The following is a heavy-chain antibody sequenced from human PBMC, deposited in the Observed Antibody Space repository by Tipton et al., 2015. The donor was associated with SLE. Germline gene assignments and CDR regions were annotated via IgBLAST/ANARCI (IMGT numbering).Heavy chain of an antibody. J-gene: IGHJ4*02. Sequence: QSGPEVKKPGASVKVSCKASGYTFTSYYMHWVRQAPGQGLEWMGIINPSGGSTSYAQKFQGRVTITRNTSISTAYMELSSLRSEDTAVYYCALIAVADTGDYWGQGTLVTVSS. CDR3: ALIAVADTGDY. D-gene: IGHD6-19*01. CDR1: GYTFTSYY. CDR2: INPSGGST. V-gene: IGHV1-46*01.